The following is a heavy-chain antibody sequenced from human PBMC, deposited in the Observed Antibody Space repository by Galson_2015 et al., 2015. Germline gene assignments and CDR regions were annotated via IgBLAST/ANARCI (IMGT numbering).Heavy chain of an antibody. CDR3: AREGGVTGDLVFDY. V-gene: IGHV4-30-4*01. Sequence: TLSLTCTVSGGSISSGDYYWSWIRQPPGKGLEWIGYIYYSGSTYYNPSLKSRVTISVDTSKNQFSLKLSSVTAADTAVYYCAREGGVTGDLVFDYWGQGTLVTVSS. J-gene: IGHJ4*02. CDR1: GGSISSGDYY. CDR2: IYYSGST. D-gene: IGHD7-27*01.